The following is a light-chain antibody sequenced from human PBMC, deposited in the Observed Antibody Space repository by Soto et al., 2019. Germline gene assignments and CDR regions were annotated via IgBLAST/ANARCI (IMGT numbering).Light chain of an antibody. CDR3: QQYDDWPPCT. J-gene: IGKJ1*01. CDR1: QNVNSN. CDR2: AAS. V-gene: IGKV3D-15*01. Sequence: EVVVTQSPATLSLSPGERASLSCRTSQNVNSNLAWYQQKPGQAPRLLTYAASTRAAGIPARFSGSGSATEFTLTIISLQSEDVAVYYCQQYDDWPPCTFGQGTKVE.